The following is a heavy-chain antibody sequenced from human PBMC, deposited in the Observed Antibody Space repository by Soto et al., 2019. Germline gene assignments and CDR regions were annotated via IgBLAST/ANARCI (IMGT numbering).Heavy chain of an antibody. D-gene: IGHD3-3*01. J-gene: IGHJ5*02. CDR2: IIPIFGST. CDR3: ARDGDLRSDFWSGPLGGGWFDP. V-gene: IGHV1-69*12. Sequence: QVQLVQSGAEVRKPGSSVKVSCKASGGTFSNSAITWVRQAPGQGLEWVGGIIPIFGSTNYAQKFQGRVTITADESTRTAYMELSSLTSEDPAVYYCARDGDLRSDFWSGPLGGGWFDPWGQGTLVTVSS. CDR1: GGTFSNSA.